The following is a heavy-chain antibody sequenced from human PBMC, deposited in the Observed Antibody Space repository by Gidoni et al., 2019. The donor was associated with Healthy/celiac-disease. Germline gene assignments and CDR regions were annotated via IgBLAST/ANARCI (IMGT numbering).Heavy chain of an antibody. CDR1: GFTFSSYS. D-gene: IGHD3-10*01. J-gene: IGHJ4*02. V-gene: IGHV3-21*01. CDR2: ISSSSSYI. CDR3: ASDRTYYYGSGSSDFDY. Sequence: EVQLVESGGGLVKPGGSLRLSCSASGFTFSSYSMNWVRQAPGTGLEWVSSISSSSSYIYYADSVKGRFTISRDNAKNSLYLQMNSLRAEDTAVYYCASDRTYYYGSGSSDFDYWGQGTLVTVSS.